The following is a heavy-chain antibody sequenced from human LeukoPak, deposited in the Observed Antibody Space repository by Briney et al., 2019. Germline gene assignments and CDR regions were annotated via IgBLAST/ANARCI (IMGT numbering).Heavy chain of an antibody. Sequence: SETLSLTCAVYGGSFSGYYWSWIRQPPGKGLEWIGEINHSGSTNYNPSLKSRVTISVDTSKNLFSLKLSSVTAADTAVYYCARIGCSGGSCYLNYYYGMDVWGKGTTVTVSS. J-gene: IGHJ6*04. CDR1: GGSFSGYY. CDR2: INHSGST. CDR3: ARIGCSGGSCYLNYYYGMDV. D-gene: IGHD2-15*01. V-gene: IGHV4-34*01.